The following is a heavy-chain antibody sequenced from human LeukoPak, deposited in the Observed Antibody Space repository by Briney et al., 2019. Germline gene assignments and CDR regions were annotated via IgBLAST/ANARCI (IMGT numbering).Heavy chain of an antibody. CDR1: GYTFSGYY. J-gene: IGHJ4*02. V-gene: IGHV1-2*02. CDR2: INLNSGGT. Sequence: GASVKVSCKASGYTFSGYYMHWVRQAPGQGFEWMGWINLNSGGTNYAQKFQGRVTMTRDTSISTAYMELSRLRSDDTAVYYCARGGDIWSGYEENERFDYWGQGTLVTVSS. CDR3: ARGGDIWSGYEENERFDY. D-gene: IGHD3-3*01.